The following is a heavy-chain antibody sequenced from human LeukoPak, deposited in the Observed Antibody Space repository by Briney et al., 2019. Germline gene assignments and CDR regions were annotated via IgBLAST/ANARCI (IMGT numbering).Heavy chain of an antibody. V-gene: IGHV4-34*01. D-gene: IGHD1-7*01. CDR1: GGSFSGYY. J-gene: IGHJ4*02. Sequence: KPSETLSLTCAVYGGSFSGYYWSWIRQPPGKGLEWIGSIYYSGSTYYNPSLKSRVTISVDTSKNQFSLKLSSVTAADTAVYYCARFDPNYYYFDYWGQGTLVTVSS. CDR2: IYYSGST. CDR3: ARFDPNYYYFDY.